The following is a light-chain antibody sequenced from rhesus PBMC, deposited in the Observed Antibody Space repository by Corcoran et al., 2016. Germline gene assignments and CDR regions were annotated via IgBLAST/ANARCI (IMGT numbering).Light chain of an antibody. J-gene: IGKJ4*01. CDR2: FAN. Sequence: DIQMSQSPSSLSASVGDRVTITCRARQGISSYLNWYQQKPGKAPKLLIYFANSLASGVPSRFSGSGHGTDFTLTIRSLQPEEFATYYCQHGNSNPLTFGGGTKGEIK. V-gene: IGKV1-32*02. CDR3: QHGNSNPLT. CDR1: QGISSY.